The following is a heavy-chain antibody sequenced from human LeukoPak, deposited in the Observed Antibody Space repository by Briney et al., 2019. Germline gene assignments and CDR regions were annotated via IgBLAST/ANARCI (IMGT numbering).Heavy chain of an antibody. D-gene: IGHD4-17*01. V-gene: IGHV4-59*01. J-gene: IGHJ6*02. CDR2: IYYSGST. Sequence: SETLSLTCTVSGGSISSYYWSWIRQPPGKGLEWIGYIYYSGSTNYNPSLKSRVTISVDTSKNQFSLKPSSVTAADTAVYYCARAAVTRNNYYYYYGMDVWGQGTTVTVSS. CDR1: GGSISSYY. CDR3: ARAAVTRNNYYYYYGMDV.